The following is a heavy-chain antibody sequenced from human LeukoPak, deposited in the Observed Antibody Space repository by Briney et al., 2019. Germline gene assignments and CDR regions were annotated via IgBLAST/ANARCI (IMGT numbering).Heavy chain of an antibody. J-gene: IGHJ6*03. D-gene: IGHD3-10*01. CDR2: ISSSSSTI. CDR3: ARDSSSYYPMYYYYYYMDV. V-gene: IGHV3-48*01. CDR1: GFTFSSYG. Sequence: GGSLRLSCAASGFTFSSYGMTWVRQAPGKGLEWVSYISSSSSTIYYADSVKGRFTISRDNAKNSLYLQMNSLRAEDTAVYYCARDSSSYYPMYYYYYYMDVWGKGTTVTVSS.